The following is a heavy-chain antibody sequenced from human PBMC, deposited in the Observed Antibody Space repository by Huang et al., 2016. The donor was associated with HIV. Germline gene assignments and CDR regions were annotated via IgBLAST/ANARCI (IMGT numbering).Heavy chain of an antibody. Sequence: QVHLQQWGAGLLKSAETLSLTCAVYGGSLSGYYWGWLRQTPGKGLEWIGEINHLGSPNYNPSLKSRVSISMDGSKKQLSLKLRSISDADTAIYFCARDATKNPRGWFDPWGQGTLVTVSS. CDR2: INHLGSP. V-gene: IGHV4-34*02. D-gene: IGHD3-10*01. CDR3: ARDATKNPRGWFDP. CDR1: GGSLSGYY. J-gene: IGHJ5*02.